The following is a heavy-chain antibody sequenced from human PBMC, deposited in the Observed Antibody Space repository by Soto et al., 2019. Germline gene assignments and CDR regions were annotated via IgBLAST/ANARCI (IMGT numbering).Heavy chain of an antibody. CDR3: AKDRARDIVVVPAARTTYYYYGMDI. J-gene: IGHJ6*02. D-gene: IGHD2-2*01. V-gene: IGHV3-23*01. CDR2: ISGSGVST. Sequence: GGSLRLSCAASGFTFSSYAMCWVRQAPGKGLERVSAISGSGVSTYYADSVKGRFTISRDNSKNMVYLQMNSLRAEDTAVYYCAKDRARDIVVVPAARTTYYYYGMDIWGQGTTVTVSS. CDR1: GFTFSSYA.